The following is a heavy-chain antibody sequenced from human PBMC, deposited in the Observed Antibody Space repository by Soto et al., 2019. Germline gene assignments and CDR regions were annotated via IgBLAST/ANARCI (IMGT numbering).Heavy chain of an antibody. V-gene: IGHV3-23*01. CDR2: ISGSDGST. CDR1: GFTFSNYA. J-gene: IGHJ4*02. D-gene: IGHD3-10*01. CDR3: AKDSRVTMVRGVIIPPGY. Sequence: GGSLRLSCVASGFTFSNYAMSWVRQAPGKGLEWVSAISGSDGSTYYADSVKGRFAISRDNSKNTLYLQMNSLRAEDTAVYYCAKDSRVTMVRGVIIPPGYWGQGTLVTVSS.